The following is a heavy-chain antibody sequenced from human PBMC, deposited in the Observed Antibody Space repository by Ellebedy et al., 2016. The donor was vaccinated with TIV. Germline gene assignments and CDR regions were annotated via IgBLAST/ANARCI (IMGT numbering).Heavy chain of an antibody. J-gene: IGHJ3*02. D-gene: IGHD2-21*01. CDR2: ISPYKAQT. CDR1: GYTFTTYE. Sequence: AASVKVSCKASGYTFTTYELSWVRQAPGQGLEWMGWISPYKAQTYYAQRLQGRVTVTTDTSTNTTYMELRSLRSDEPAVYYCARVGFHSAAHHDAFDIWGPGTMVTVSS. V-gene: IGHV1-18*04. CDR3: ARVGFHSAAHHDAFDI.